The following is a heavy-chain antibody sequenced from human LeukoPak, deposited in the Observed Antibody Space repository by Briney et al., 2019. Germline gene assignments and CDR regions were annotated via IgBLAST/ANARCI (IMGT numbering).Heavy chain of an antibody. V-gene: IGHV3-23*01. CDR1: GFTFSSYA. Sequence: GASVKVSCKASGFTFSSYAMSWVRQAPGKGLEWVSAISGSGGNTYYADSEKGRFTISRDNSKNTLYLQMNSLRAEDTAVYYCAKDQAPDYYYYYGMDVWGQGTTVTVSS. CDR2: ISGSGGNT. J-gene: IGHJ6*02. CDR3: AKDQAPDYYYYYGMDV.